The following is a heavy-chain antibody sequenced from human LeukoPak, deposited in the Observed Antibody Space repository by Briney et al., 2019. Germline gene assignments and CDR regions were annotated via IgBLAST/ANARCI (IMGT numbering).Heavy chain of an antibody. D-gene: IGHD3-10*01. CDR3: AKSGGSGSYYNSPFDY. V-gene: IGHV3-23*01. J-gene: IGHJ4*02. Sequence: GGSLRLSCAASGFTFSSHAMSWVRQAPGKGLEWVSAISGSGGSTYYADSVKGRFTISRDDSKNTLYLQMNSLRAEDTAVYYCAKSGGSGSYYNSPFDYWGQGTLVTVSS. CDR2: ISGSGGST. CDR1: GFTFSSHA.